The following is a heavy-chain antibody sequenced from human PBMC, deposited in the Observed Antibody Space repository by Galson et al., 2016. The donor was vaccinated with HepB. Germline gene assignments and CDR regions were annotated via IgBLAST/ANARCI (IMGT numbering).Heavy chain of an antibody. D-gene: IGHD3-10*01. CDR1: GFTFSSFR. CDR3: ARKGGIYSPWGY. Sequence: SQRLSCAVTGFTFSSFRMNWVRQAPGKGLEWVANKKQDGNEKYYVDSVKGRFTISRDNANNSMYLQMNSLRAEDTAVYYCARKGGIYSPWGYWGQGTLVTVSS. CDR2: KKQDGNEK. J-gene: IGHJ4*02. V-gene: IGHV3-7*03.